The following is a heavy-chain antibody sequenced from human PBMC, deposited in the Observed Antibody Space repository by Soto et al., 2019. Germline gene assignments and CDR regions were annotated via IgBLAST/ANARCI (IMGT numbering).Heavy chain of an antibody. Sequence: ASVKVSCKASGYAFTSYGISWVRQAPGQGLEWMGWISAYNGNTNYAQKLQGRVTMTTDTSTSTAYMELRSLRSDDTAVYYCARDQYCSGGSCYFNGFDYWGQGTLVTVSS. V-gene: IGHV1-18*01. J-gene: IGHJ4*02. D-gene: IGHD2-15*01. CDR1: GYAFTSYG. CDR3: ARDQYCSGGSCYFNGFDY. CDR2: ISAYNGNT.